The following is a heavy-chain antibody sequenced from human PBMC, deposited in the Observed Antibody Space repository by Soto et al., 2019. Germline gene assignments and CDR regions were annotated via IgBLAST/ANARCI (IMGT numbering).Heavy chain of an antibody. J-gene: IGHJ6*04. Sequence: PGEALKISCKGSGYRFTSYWISWVRQRPGKGLEWMGRTDPSDSYTNYSPSFQGHGTISADKSISTAYLQWSSLKASDTAMYYCVISSGWYSTMYYFYYALDVSGKGPTVTVSS. CDR2: TDPSDSYT. D-gene: IGHD6-19*01. V-gene: IGHV5-10-1*01. CDR3: VISSGWYSTMYYFYYALDV. CDR1: GYRFTSYW.